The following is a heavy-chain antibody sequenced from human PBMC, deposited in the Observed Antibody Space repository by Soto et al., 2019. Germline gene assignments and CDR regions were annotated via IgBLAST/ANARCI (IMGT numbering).Heavy chain of an antibody. CDR3: ARVGVDTAMVDGSYYYYGLDV. CDR1: GFTFSNYW. V-gene: IGHV3-74*01. Sequence: GGSLRLSCAASGFTFSNYWMHWVRQAPGQGLVWVSRIDSDESNTRYADSVKGRFTVSRDNAKNTLYLQMNSLRAEDTAVYYCARVGVDTAMVDGSYYYYGLDVWGQGTTVTVSS. CDR2: IDSDESNT. J-gene: IGHJ6*02. D-gene: IGHD5-18*01.